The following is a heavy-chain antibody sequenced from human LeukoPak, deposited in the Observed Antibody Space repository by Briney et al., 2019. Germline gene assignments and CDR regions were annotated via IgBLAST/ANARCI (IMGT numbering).Heavy chain of an antibody. D-gene: IGHD6-6*01. CDR1: GFTFSSYA. J-gene: IGHJ4*02. V-gene: IGHV3-23*01. CDR2: ISGSGVNT. Sequence: GGSLRLSCAASGFTFSSYAMSWVRQAPGKGLEWVSAISGSGVNTYYADSVKGRFTISRDNSRHTLSLQMNGLRADDTAVYYCAKGSAAARPYYFDSWGQGTLVAVSS. CDR3: AKGSAAARPYYFDS.